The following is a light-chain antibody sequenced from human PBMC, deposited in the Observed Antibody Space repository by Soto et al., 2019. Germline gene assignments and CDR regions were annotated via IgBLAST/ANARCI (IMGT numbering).Light chain of an antibody. J-gene: IGKJ1*01. V-gene: IGKV3-15*01. Sequence: EIVMTQSPATLSVSPGERATLSCRASQSVNSNLAWYQQKPDQAPRLLIYGASTRATGIPARFSGSGSGTEFTLTISSLQSEDFAVYYCQHYNNWPPWTFGQGTKVEIK. CDR1: QSVNSN. CDR2: GAS. CDR3: QHYNNWPPWT.